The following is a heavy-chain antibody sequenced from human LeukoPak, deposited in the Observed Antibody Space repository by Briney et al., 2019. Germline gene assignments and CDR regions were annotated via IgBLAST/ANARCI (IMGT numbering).Heavy chain of an antibody. V-gene: IGHV1-8*03. CDR2: MNPNSGNT. D-gene: IGHD2-2*01. Sequence: ASVKVSCKASGYTFTSYDINWVRQATGQGLEWMGWMNPNSGNTGYAQKFQGRVTITRNTSISTAYMELSRLRSDDTAVYYCARSKFQPLPYDYWGQGTLVTVSS. CDR1: GYTFTSYD. J-gene: IGHJ4*02. CDR3: ARSKFQPLPYDY.